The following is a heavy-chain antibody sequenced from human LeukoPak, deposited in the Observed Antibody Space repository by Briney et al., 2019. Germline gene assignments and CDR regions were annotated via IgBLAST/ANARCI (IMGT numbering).Heavy chain of an antibody. V-gene: IGHV1-46*01. Sequence: ASVKVSCKASGYTFTSYYMHWVRQAPGQGLEWMGIINPSGGSTSYAQKFQGRVTMTRDTSTSTVYMELSSLRSEDTAVYYCARSLEGGIAARQLSDYWGQGTLVTVSS. CDR3: ARSLEGGIAARQLSDY. D-gene: IGHD6-6*01. CDR1: GYTFTSYY. J-gene: IGHJ4*02. CDR2: INPSGGST.